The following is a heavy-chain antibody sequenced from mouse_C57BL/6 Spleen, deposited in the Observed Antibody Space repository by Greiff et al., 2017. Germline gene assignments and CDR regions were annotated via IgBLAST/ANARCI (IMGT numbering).Heavy chain of an antibody. J-gene: IGHJ3*01. CDR3: ASWANVRGGAWFAY. CDR1: GYTFTDYY. V-gene: IGHV1-26*01. CDR2: INPNNGGT. D-gene: IGHD3-1*01. Sequence: VQLQQSGPELVKPGASVKISCKASGYTFTDYYMNWVKQSHGKSLEWIGDINPNNGGTSYNQKFKGNATLTVDKSSNTAYMELRSLTAEDSAVYYCASWANVRGGAWFAYWGQGTLVTVSA.